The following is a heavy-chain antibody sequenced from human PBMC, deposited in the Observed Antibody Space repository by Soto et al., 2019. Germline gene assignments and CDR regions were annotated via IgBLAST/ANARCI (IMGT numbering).Heavy chain of an antibody. CDR3: ARDRGYCIVVSCYTIHAFDI. Sequence: SVKVSCKASGGTFSSYAISWVRQAPGQGLEWMGGIIPIFGTANYAQKFQGRVTITADESTSTAYMELSSLRSEDTAVYYCARDRGYCIVVSCYTIHAFDIWGPGTMVTVAS. J-gene: IGHJ3*02. V-gene: IGHV1-69*13. CDR1: GGTFSSYA. D-gene: IGHD2-15*01. CDR2: IIPIFGTA.